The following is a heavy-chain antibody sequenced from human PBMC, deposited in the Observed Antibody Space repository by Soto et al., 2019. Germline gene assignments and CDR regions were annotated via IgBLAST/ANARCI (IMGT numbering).Heavy chain of an antibody. J-gene: IGHJ6*02. V-gene: IGHV1-2*04. D-gene: IGHD2-15*01. CDR1: GYTFTGYY. CDR2: INHNSGGT. Sequence: AASVKVSCKASGYTFTGYYMHWVRQAPGQGLEWMGWINHNSGGTNYAQKFQGWVTMTRDTSISTAYMELSRLRSDDTAVYYCARDSGDCSGGSCPGMDVWGQGTTVTVSS. CDR3: ARDSGDCSGGSCPGMDV.